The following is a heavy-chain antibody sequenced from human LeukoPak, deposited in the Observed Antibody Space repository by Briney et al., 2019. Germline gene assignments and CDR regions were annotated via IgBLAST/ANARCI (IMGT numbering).Heavy chain of an antibody. J-gene: IGHJ6*02. CDR1: GGSISSSSYY. CDR3: ARPHFLQYYYYGMDV. CDR2: IYYSGST. Sequence: SETLSLTCTVSGGSISSSSYYWGWIRQPPGKGLEWIGSIYYSGSTYYNPSLKSRVTISVDTSKNQFSLKLSSVTAADTAVYYCARPHFLQYYYYGMDVWGQGTTVTVSS. V-gene: IGHV4-39*01.